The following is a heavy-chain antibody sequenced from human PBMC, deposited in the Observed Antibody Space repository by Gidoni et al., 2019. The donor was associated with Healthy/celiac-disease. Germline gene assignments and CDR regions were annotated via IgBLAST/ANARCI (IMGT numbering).Heavy chain of an antibody. D-gene: IGHD6-13*01. CDR1: GGSVSSGSYY. CDR3: ARDVSSSWPYKLNWFDP. Sequence: QVQLKESGPGLVKPSETLSLTCTVSGGSVSSGSYYWSWIRQPPGKGLEWIGYIYYSGSTNYNPSLKSRVTISVDTSKNQFSLKLSSVTAADTAVYYCARDVSSSWPYKLNWFDPWGQGTLVTVSS. V-gene: IGHV4-61*01. CDR2: IYYSGST. J-gene: IGHJ5*02.